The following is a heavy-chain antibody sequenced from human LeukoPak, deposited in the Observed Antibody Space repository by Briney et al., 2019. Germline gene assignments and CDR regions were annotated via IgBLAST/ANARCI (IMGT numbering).Heavy chain of an antibody. Sequence: ASVKVSCTASGYTFAIYYMHWVRQAPGQGLEWMGIINPSGGSTSYAQKFQGRVTMTRDMSTSTVYMELSSLRSEDTAVYYCARGQEVVTAIHDYWGQGTLVTVSS. CDR2: INPSGGST. J-gene: IGHJ4*02. CDR1: GYTFAIYY. D-gene: IGHD2-21*02. CDR3: ARGQEVVTAIHDY. V-gene: IGHV1-46*01.